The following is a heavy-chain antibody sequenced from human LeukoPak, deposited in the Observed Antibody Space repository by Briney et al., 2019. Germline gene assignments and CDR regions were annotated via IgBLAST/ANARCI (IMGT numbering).Heavy chain of an antibody. CDR3: ARGPPRTSYCGGDCSIDY. V-gene: IGHV1-18*01. CDR1: GYTFTSYG. J-gene: IGHJ4*02. CDR2: ISAYNGNT. D-gene: IGHD2-21*02. Sequence: GASVKVSCKASGYTFTSYGISWVRQAPGQGLEWMGWISAYNGNTHYAQKLQGRVTMTTDTSTSTAYMELRSLRSDDTAVYYCARGPPRTSYCGGDCSIDYWGQGTLVTVSS.